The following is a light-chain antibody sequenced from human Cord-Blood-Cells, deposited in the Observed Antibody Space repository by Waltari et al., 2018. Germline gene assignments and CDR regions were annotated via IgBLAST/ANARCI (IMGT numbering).Light chain of an antibody. V-gene: IGKV1-39*01. J-gene: IGKJ5*01. Sequence: DIQMTQSPSSLSASVGDRVTITCRASQTISSYLNWYQQKPGKAPKLLIYAASSWQSGVPSRFSGSGSGTDFTLTISSLRPEDFATYYCQQSYSTPITFGQGTRLEIK. CDR2: AAS. CDR1: QTISSY. CDR3: QQSYSTPIT.